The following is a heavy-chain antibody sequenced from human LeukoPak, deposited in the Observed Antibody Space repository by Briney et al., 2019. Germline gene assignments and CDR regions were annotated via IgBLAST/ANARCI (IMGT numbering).Heavy chain of an antibody. CDR1: GFTFSSYA. D-gene: IGHD6-19*01. Sequence: SGGSLRLSCAASGFTFSSYAMSWVRQAPGKGLEWVSAISGSGGSTYYADSVKGRFTISRDNSKNTLYLQMNSLRAEDTAVYYCAKAVVVAGNNWFDPWGQGTLVTVSS. J-gene: IGHJ5*02. CDR2: ISGSGGST. CDR3: AKAVVVAGNNWFDP. V-gene: IGHV3-23*01.